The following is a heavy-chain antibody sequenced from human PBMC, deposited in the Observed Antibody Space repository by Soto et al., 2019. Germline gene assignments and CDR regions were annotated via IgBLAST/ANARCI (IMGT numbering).Heavy chain of an antibody. Sequence: QVQLVESGGGVVQPGRSLRLSCAASGFTFSSYGVHWVRQAPGKGLEWVAVISYDGSNKYYADSVKGRFTISRDNSKNTLYLQMISLRAEDTAVYYCAKTHLPGYSSSWYYYYYYGMDVWGQGTTVTVSS. D-gene: IGHD6-13*01. J-gene: IGHJ6*02. CDR3: AKTHLPGYSSSWYYYYYYGMDV. CDR1: GFTFSSYG. CDR2: ISYDGSNK. V-gene: IGHV3-30*18.